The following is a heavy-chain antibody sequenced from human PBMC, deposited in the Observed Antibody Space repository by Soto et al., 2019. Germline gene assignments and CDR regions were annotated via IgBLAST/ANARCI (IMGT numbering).Heavy chain of an antibody. J-gene: IGHJ4*02. V-gene: IGHV3-7*01. D-gene: IGHD2-21*01. CDR1: GFMFSAYW. CDR2: ISGGASDK. CDR3: VREDWHRGDS. Sequence: EVQLVESGGRLVQPGGSLRLSCAASGFMFSAYWMSWVRQDPGKGLEWVATISGGASDKFYVDSVKGRFTISRDDSKNTLDLQMNSLRDEDTAVYYCVREDWHRGDSWGQGTLVTVSS.